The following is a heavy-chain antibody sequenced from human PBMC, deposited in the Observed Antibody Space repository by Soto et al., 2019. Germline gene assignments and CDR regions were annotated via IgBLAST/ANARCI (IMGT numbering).Heavy chain of an antibody. Sequence: SLSLSCAASGFTFDSYAVHWVRQAPGKGLEWVAIVSYDESHKYYADSVKGRFTISRDNSKNTLYLQMSSLRAEDTAVYYCARPLTTGTNTNFAYWGQGTLVTVSS. CDR1: GFTFDSYA. V-gene: IGHV3-30*04. D-gene: IGHD4-17*01. CDR3: ARPLTTGTNTNFAY. CDR2: VSYDESHK. J-gene: IGHJ4*02.